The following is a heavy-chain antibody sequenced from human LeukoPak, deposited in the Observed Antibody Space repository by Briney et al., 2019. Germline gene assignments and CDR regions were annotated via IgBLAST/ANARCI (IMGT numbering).Heavy chain of an antibody. Sequence: ASVKVSCKASGYTFTSYDINWVRQATGQGLEWMGWMNPNSGNTGYAQKFQGRVTMTRDTSIRTAYMELSRLRSDDTAVYYCARGGCSGGSCYDGYNWFDPWGQGTLVTVSS. V-gene: IGHV1-8*01. CDR3: ARGGCSGGSCYDGYNWFDP. D-gene: IGHD2-15*01. CDR2: MNPNSGNT. CDR1: GYTFTSYD. J-gene: IGHJ5*02.